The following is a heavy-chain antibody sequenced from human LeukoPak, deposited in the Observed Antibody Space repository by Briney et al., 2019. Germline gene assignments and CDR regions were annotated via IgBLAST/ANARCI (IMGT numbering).Heavy chain of an antibody. CDR3: AREAGYDSSGYNFDY. V-gene: IGHV3-11*01. J-gene: IGHJ4*02. CDR2: ISSSGSTI. CDR1: GFTFSDYC. D-gene: IGHD3-22*01. Sequence: GRSLRLSCAASGFTFSDYCMSWIRQAPGKGLEWVSYISSSGSTIYYADSVKGRFTISRDNAKNSLYLQMNSLRAEDTAVYYCAREAGYDSSGYNFDYWGQGTLVTVSS.